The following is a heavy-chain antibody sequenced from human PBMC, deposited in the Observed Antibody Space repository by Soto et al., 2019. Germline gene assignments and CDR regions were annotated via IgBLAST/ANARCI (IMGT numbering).Heavy chain of an antibody. CDR2: IFHTGST. V-gene: IGHV4-38-2*01. CDR3: ATLPRLDGMDV. CDR1: GYSISSGHS. J-gene: IGHJ6*02. Sequence: SETLSLTCAVSGYSISSGHSRGWIRQPPGKGLEWIGSIFHTGSTYYNPSLKSRVTLSVDTSKNQFSLKLSSVTAAGTAVYFCATLPRLDGMDVWGQGTTVTVS. D-gene: IGHD6-25*01.